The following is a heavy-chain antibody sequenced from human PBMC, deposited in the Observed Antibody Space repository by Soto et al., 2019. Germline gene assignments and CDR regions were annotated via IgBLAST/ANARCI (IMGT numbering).Heavy chain of an antibody. Sequence: SQTLSLTRVTSGDSVSSNSAAWNWIRQSPSRGLEWLGRTYYRSKWYYEYAESVKSRITINTDTSKNQFSLQLNSVTPEDTAVYFCARTPFGSNWFDPWGQGALVTVSS. V-gene: IGHV6-1*01. CDR1: GDSVSSNSAA. D-gene: IGHD3-10*01. CDR2: TYYRSKWYY. J-gene: IGHJ5*02. CDR3: ARTPFGSNWFDP.